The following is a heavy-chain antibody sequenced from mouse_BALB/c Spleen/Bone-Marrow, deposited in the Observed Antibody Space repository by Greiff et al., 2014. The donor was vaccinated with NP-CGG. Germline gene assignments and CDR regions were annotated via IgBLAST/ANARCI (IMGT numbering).Heavy chain of an antibody. CDR3: ARSYGGGDY. J-gene: IGHJ2*01. CDR1: GYTFTSYV. Sequence: LVESGPELVKPGASVKMSCKASGYTFTSYVMHWVKQTPGQGLEWIGYINPYNDGTKYNEKFKGKATLTSDKSSSTAYMELSSLTSEDSAVYYCARSYGGGDYWGQGTTLTVSS. CDR2: INPYNDGT. D-gene: IGHD1-1*01. V-gene: IGHV1-14*01.